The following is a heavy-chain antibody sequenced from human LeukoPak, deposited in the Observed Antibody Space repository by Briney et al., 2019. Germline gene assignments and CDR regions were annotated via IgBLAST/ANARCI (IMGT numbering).Heavy chain of an antibody. CDR1: RGSISSYY. CDR3: ARHPNYGASTWFDY. CDR2: IHYSGTT. D-gene: IGHD4-17*01. V-gene: IGHV4-59*08. Sequence: SETLSLTCTVSRGSISSYYWSWIRQPPGKGLEWIGYIHYSGTTNYNPSLKSRLTVSVDTSKNQFSLKLTSVTAADTAVYYCARHPNYGASTWFDYWGQGTLVTVSS. J-gene: IGHJ4*02.